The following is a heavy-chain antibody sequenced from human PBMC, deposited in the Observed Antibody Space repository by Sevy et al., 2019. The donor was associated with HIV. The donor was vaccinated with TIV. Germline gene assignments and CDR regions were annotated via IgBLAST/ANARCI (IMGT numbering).Heavy chain of an antibody. CDR2: ISGSGGSK. CDR3: ATDQAGRIAVGGNFDY. D-gene: IGHD6-19*01. V-gene: IGHV3-23*01. J-gene: IGHJ4*02. CDR1: GFTFSSYA. Sequence: GGSLRLSCAASGFTFSSYAMSWVRQAPGKGLEWVSAISGSGGSKYYADSVKGRFTISRDNTKNTLYLQKNSLRAEDTAVYYCATDQAGRIAVGGNFDYWGQGTLVTVSS.